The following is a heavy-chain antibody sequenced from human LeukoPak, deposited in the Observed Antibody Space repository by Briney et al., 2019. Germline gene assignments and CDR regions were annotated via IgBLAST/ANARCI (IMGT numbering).Heavy chain of an antibody. CDR3: ARDALAWFGELPNYFDY. Sequence: ASVKVSCKASGYTFTSYGISWVRQAPGQGLEWMGWISAYNGNTNYAQKLQGRVTMTTDTSTSTAYMELRSLRSDDTAVYYCARDALAWFGELPNYFDYWGQGTLVTVSS. CDR1: GYTFTSYG. V-gene: IGHV1-18*01. CDR2: ISAYNGNT. J-gene: IGHJ4*02. D-gene: IGHD3-10*01.